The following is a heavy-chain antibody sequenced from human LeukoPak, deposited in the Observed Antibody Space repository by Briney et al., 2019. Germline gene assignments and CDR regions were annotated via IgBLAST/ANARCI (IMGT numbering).Heavy chain of an antibody. CDR3: ARTSLPYSSGPPYYFDY. D-gene: IGHD6-19*01. Sequence: SGPTLVNPTQTLTLTCTFSGFSLSTSRMCVSWIRRPPGKALEWLALIDWDDDKYYSTSLKTRLTISKDTSKNQVVLAMTNMDPVDTATYYCARTSLPYSSGPPYYFDYWGQGTLVTVSS. J-gene: IGHJ4*02. CDR2: IDWDDDK. V-gene: IGHV2-70*01. CDR1: GFSLSTSRMC.